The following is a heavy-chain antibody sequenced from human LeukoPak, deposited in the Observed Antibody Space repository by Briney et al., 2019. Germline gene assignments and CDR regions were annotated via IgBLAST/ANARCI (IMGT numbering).Heavy chain of an antibody. J-gene: IGHJ4*02. D-gene: IGHD3-22*01. Sequence: KPGGSLRLSCAASGFTFSNAWMSWVRQAPGKGLEWVGRIKSKTDGGTTDYAAPVKGRFTISRDDSKNTLYLQMNSLKTEDTAVYYCTTDQYYYDSSGYYYADYWGQGTLVTVSS. CDR3: TTDQYYYDSSGYYYADY. CDR1: GFTFSNAW. CDR2: IKSKTDGGTT. V-gene: IGHV3-15*01.